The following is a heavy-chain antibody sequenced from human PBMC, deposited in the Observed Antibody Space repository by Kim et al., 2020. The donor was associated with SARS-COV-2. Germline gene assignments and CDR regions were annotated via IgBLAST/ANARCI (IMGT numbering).Heavy chain of an antibody. CDR2: ISVSTRSAI. J-gene: IGHJ4*02. CDR3: ASDSGPHSSAIDY. Sequence: GGSLRLSCATSGFTFSGYSMNWVRQAPGKGLEWVSYISVSTRSAIYYADAVRGRFITTRNDAKKSLLLQKNSRRDEDTAAYYCASDSGPHSSAIDYWGQG. D-gene: IGHD6-25*01. V-gene: IGHV3-48*02. CDR1: GFTFSGYS.